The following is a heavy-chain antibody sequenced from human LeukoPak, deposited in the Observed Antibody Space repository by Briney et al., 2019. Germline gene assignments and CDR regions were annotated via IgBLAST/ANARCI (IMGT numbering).Heavy chain of an antibody. D-gene: IGHD6-13*01. V-gene: IGHV3-53*01. Sequence: TGGSLRLSCAASGFTVSSNYMSWVRQAPGKGLEWVSVIYSGGSTYYADSVKGRFTISRDNSKNTLYLQTNSLRAEDTAVYYCATLIAAAGPFDYWGQGTQVTVSS. CDR1: GFTVSSNY. CDR3: ATLIAAAGPFDY. CDR2: IYSGGST. J-gene: IGHJ4*02.